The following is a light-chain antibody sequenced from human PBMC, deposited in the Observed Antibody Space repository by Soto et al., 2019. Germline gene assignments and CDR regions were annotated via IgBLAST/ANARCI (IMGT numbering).Light chain of an antibody. V-gene: IGKV3-11*01. CDR2: AAS. J-gene: IGKJ4*02. CDR3: QQRSNWPPLT. Sequence: EIVLTQSPATLSLSPGERATLSCRASQSVSGYLAWYQQKPGQAPRLLIYAASNRGPAIPARFSGSGSGTDFTLTISILEPEDVAVYHCQQRSNWPPLTFGGGTKLEIK. CDR1: QSVSGY.